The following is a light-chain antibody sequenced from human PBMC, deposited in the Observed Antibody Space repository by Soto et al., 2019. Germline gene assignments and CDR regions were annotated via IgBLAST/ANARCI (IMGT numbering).Light chain of an antibody. CDR1: QGISSY. J-gene: IGKJ3*01. CDR3: QQYYSNPFT. Sequence: IRMTQSPSSFSASTGDRVTITCRASQGISSYLAWYQQKPGKAPKLLIYAASTLQSGVPSRFSGSGSGTDFTLTISCLQSEDFATYYCQQYYSNPFTFGPGTKVDIK. V-gene: IGKV1-8*01. CDR2: AAS.